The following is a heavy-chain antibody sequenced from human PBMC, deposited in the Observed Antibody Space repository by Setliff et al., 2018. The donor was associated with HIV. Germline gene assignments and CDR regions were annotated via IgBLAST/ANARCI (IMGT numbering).Heavy chain of an antibody. CDR2: ISSSGST. J-gene: IGHJ4*02. Sequence: SETLSLTCTVSGGSMTSSNYYWGWIRQSPGRGLEWIGSISSSGSTTYHLSLRSRVTVSAATSKNQFSLKLTSVTAADTAVYFCARDPHYFDTSGHYSWFYFDYWGQGTLVTVSS. V-gene: IGHV4-39*07. D-gene: IGHD3-22*01. CDR1: GGSMTSSNYY. CDR3: ARDPHYFDTSGHYSWFYFDY.